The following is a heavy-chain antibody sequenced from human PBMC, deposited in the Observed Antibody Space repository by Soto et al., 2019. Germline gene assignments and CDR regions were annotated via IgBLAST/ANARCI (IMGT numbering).Heavy chain of an antibody. J-gene: IGHJ4*02. Sequence: GSLRLSCAASGFTFSSYSMNWVRQAPGKGLEWVSSISSSGSYIYYADSVKGRFTISRDNAKNSLYLQMNSLRAEDTAVYYCARASYYYDGSGYHGYWGQGTLVTVSS. CDR3: ARASYYYDGSGYHGY. V-gene: IGHV3-21*01. D-gene: IGHD3-22*01. CDR2: ISSSGSYI. CDR1: GFTFSSYS.